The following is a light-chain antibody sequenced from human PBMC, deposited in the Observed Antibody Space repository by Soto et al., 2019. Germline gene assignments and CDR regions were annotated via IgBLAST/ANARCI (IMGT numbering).Light chain of an antibody. J-gene: IGKJ2*01. CDR2: GAS. V-gene: IGKV3-20*01. CDR3: QQDGGSYT. Sequence: EIVLTQSPGTLSLSPGERATLSCRASQSVTNNYLAWYQQKHGQAPRALIYGASSRAIGIPDRFSGSGSGTDFTLTISRLEPEDFAVYYCQQDGGSYTFGQGTKMEIK. CDR1: QSVTNNY.